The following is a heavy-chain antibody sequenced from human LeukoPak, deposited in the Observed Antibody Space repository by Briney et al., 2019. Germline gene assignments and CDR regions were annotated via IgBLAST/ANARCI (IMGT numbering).Heavy chain of an antibody. CDR2: ISSYNGDT. J-gene: IGHJ1*01. CDR1: GYTFTSYG. Sequence: ASVKVSCMSSGYTFTSYGINWVRQAPGQGLEWMGWISSYNGDTNYAQKVQGRVSMTTDTSTSTAYMELRSIKSDDTAVYYCARQSTGGSYYATYLQQWGQGTLVTVSS. D-gene: IGHD1-26*01. CDR3: ARQSTGGSYYATYLQQ. V-gene: IGHV1-18*01.